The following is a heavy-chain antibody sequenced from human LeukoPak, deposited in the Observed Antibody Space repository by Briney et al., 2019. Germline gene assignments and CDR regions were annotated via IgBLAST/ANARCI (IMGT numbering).Heavy chain of an antibody. CDR1: GFTFDDYA. CDR2: ISYDGSNK. Sequence: GRSLRLSCAASGFTFDDYAMHWVRQAPGKGLEWVAVISYDGSNKYYADSVKGRFTISRDNSKNTLYLQMNSLRAEDTAVYYCARVHSSGWYGSYFDYWGQGTLVTVSS. J-gene: IGHJ4*02. D-gene: IGHD6-19*01. V-gene: IGHV3-30-3*01. CDR3: ARVHSSGWYGSYFDY.